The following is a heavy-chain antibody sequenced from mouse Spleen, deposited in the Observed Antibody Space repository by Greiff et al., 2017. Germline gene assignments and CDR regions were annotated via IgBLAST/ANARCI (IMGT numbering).Heavy chain of an antibody. CDR1: GFTFSSYA. D-gene: IGHD2-3*01. CDR3: ARHDGYYFDY. Sequence: EVKLMESGGGLVKLGGSLKLSCAASGFTFSSYAMSWVRQTPEKRLEWVATISSGGGNTYYPDSVKGRFTISRDNAKNTLYLQMSSLKSEDTAMYYCARHDGYYFDYWGQGTTLTVSS. J-gene: IGHJ2*01. CDR2: ISSGGGNT. V-gene: IGHV5-9*04.